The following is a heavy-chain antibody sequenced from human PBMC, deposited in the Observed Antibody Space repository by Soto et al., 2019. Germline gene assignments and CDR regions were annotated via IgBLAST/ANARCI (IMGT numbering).Heavy chain of an antibody. D-gene: IGHD1-1*01. CDR3: VRWNGVGDF. Sequence: EVRLLESGGGLVQPGGSLRLSCVVSGFTFPNHGVTWVRQVPGKGLEWVCGFSGGSGTTHYADRVRGRFTISRDDPRQTVYLQMISLGANDTAVYYCVRWNGVGDFWGQGTLVTVSS. CDR1: GFTFPNHG. CDR2: FSGGSGTT. V-gene: IGHV3-23*01. J-gene: IGHJ4*02.